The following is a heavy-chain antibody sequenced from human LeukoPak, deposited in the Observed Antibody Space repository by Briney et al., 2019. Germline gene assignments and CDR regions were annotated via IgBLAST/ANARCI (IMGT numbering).Heavy chain of an antibody. CDR3: AKTRGSGPFDY. CDR2: ISGSGGST. CDR1: GFTVSSNS. Sequence: GGSLRLSCTVSGFTVSSNSMSWVRQAPGKGLEWVSAISGSGGSTYYADSVKGRFTISRDNSKDTLYLQMNNLRAEDTAVYYCAKTRGSGPFDYWGQGTLVTVSS. V-gene: IGHV3-23*01. D-gene: IGHD3-10*01. J-gene: IGHJ4*02.